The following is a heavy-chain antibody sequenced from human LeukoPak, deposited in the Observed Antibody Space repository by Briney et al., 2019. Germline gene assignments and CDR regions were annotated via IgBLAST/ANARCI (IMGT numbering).Heavy chain of an antibody. Sequence: GGSLRLSCAASGFTFSDYYMSWIRQAPGKGLEWVSYISSSGSTIYYADSVKGRFTISRDNAKNSLYLQMNSLRAEDTAVYYCARAIATYYYDSSGYWGQGTLSPSPQ. J-gene: IGHJ4*02. CDR2: ISSSGSTI. V-gene: IGHV3-11*01. D-gene: IGHD3-22*01. CDR3: ARAIATYYYDSSGY. CDR1: GFTFSDYY.